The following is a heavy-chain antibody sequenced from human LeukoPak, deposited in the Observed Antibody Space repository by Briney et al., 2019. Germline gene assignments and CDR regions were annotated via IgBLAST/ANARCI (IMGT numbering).Heavy chain of an antibody. CDR1: GYTFTDYY. CDR3: VRVARRAAAHAGNWFDP. CDR2: INPNTGGT. V-gene: IGHV1-2*02. Sequence: ASVKVSCKASGYTFTDYYMHWVRQAPGQGLEWMGWINPNTGGTDYIQKFQGRVTMTRDTSISTAYMELNSLRSDDTAVYYCVRVARRAAAHAGNWFDPWGQGTLVTVSS. D-gene: IGHD6-13*01. J-gene: IGHJ5*02.